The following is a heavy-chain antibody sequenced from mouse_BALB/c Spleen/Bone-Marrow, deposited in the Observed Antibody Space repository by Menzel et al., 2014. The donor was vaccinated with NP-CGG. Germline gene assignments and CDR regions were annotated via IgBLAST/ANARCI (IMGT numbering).Heavy chain of an antibody. CDR1: GYTFTSYW. CDR2: IDPSDGRA. D-gene: IGHD4-1*01. CDR3: ATLGD. V-gene: IGHV1S81*02. J-gene: IGHJ3*01. Sequence: VQLQQSGAELVKPGASVKLSCKASGYTFTSYWMHWVKQRPGQGLEWIGEIDPSDGRANYNEKFKSKATLTVDKSSSTAYMQLSRLTSEDSAIYYCATLGDWGQGTLVTV.